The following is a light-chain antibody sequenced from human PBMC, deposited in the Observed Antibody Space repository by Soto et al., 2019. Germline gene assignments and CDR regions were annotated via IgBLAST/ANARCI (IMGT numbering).Light chain of an antibody. Sequence: QSVLTQPRSVSGAPGQSVPISCPGTSSDIGGSSYVSWYQQNPDKAPKLMIYDVNERPSGVPDRLSGSKSGNTASLTISGLQAEDEADYYCCSYTGRDTYVFGGGTKVTVL. CDR1: SSDIGGSSY. J-gene: IGLJ2*01. V-gene: IGLV2-11*01. CDR3: CSYTGRDTYV. CDR2: DVN.